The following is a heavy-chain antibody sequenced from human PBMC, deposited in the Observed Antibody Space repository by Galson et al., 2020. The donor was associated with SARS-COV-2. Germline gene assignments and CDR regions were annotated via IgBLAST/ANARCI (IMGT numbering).Heavy chain of an antibody. CDR1: EYNFANYW. D-gene: IGHD6-19*01. V-gene: IGHV5-51*01. CDR3: ARHQTSGWYFGGKCAVDV. J-gene: IGHJ3*01. Sequence: GESLKISCKASEYNFANYWIGWVRQKPGKGLEWMGIIYPGDSDTRYRPSFQGQVTISADKSSGTAYLQWSSLKASDNAIYYCARHQTSGWYFGGKCAVDVWGQGTMVTVSS. CDR2: IYPGDSDT.